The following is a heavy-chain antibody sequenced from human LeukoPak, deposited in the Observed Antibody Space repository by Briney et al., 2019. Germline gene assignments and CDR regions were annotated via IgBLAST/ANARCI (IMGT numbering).Heavy chain of an antibody. V-gene: IGHV4-59*08. CDR1: GGSINTYY. CDR2: IYYGGST. J-gene: IGHJ4*02. Sequence: PSETLSLTCTVSGGSINTYYWSWIRQPPGKGLEWIGYIYYGGSTYSNPSLKGRVTISADTSKNQFSLKLTSVTAADTAVYYCARSSVSGTYSGGYWGQGILVTV. D-gene: IGHD3-10*01. CDR3: ARSSVSGTYSGGY.